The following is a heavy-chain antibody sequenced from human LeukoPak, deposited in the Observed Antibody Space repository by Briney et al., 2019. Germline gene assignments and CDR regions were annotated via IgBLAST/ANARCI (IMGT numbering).Heavy chain of an antibody. CDR1: GFTVSSNY. D-gene: IGHD6-13*01. CDR3: ARSYKGIAAAVR. V-gene: IGHV3-66*01. J-gene: IGHJ4*02. CDR2: IYSGGST. Sequence: GRSLRLSCAASGFTVSSNYMSSVRQPPGNGLDWVSVIYSGGSTYYADSVKGRFTISRDNSKNTLYLQMNSLRAEDTAVYYCARSYKGIAAAVRWGQGTLVTVSS.